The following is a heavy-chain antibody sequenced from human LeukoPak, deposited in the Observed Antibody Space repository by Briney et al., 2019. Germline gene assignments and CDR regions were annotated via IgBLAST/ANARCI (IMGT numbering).Heavy chain of an antibody. Sequence: GGSLRLPCAASGFTFSSYWMHWVRQVPGKGLVWVSRISSDGSSISYADSVRGRFTISRDNAKNTLYLQMNSLRAEDSAVYYCTRGYSSSGSYSFDYWGQGTLVTVPS. J-gene: IGHJ4*02. V-gene: IGHV3-74*01. CDR1: GFTFSSYW. D-gene: IGHD3-10*01. CDR3: TRGYSSSGSYSFDY. CDR2: ISSDGSSI.